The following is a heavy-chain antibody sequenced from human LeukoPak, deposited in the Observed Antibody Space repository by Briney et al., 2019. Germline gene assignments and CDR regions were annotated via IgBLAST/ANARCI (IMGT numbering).Heavy chain of an antibody. D-gene: IGHD3-16*02. CDR3: ARGVIPYYYYGMDV. Sequence: TGGSLRLSCAASGFTFSDYYMSWIRQAPGKGLEWVSYISSSGSTIYYADSVKGRFTISRDNAKNSLYLQMNSLRAEDTAVYYCARGVIPYYYYGMDVWGQGTTVTVSS. J-gene: IGHJ6*02. CDR1: GFTFSDYY. V-gene: IGHV3-11*01. CDR2: ISSSGSTI.